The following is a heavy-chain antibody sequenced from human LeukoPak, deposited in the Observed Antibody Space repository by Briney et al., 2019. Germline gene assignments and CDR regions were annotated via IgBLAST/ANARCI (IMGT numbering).Heavy chain of an antibody. CDR3: ARDRGGSYSADAFDI. CDR1: GFNFNSYA. D-gene: IGHD1-26*01. V-gene: IGHV3-66*01. CDR2: IYSGGST. Sequence: PGRSLRLSCTASGFNFNSYAMHWVRQAPGKGLEWVSVIYSGGSTYYADSVKGRFTISRDNSKNTLYLQMNSLRAEDTAVYYCARDRGGSYSADAFDIWGQGTMVTVSS. J-gene: IGHJ3*02.